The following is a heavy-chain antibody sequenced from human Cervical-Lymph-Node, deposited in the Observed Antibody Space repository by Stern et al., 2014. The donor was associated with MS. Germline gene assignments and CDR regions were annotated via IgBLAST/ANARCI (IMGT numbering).Heavy chain of an antibody. J-gene: IGHJ3*02. CDR2: FDPEDGET. Sequence: QVQLVQSGAEVKKPGASVKVSCKVSGYTLTELSMHWVRQAPGKGLEWMGGFDPEDGETIYAQKFQGRVTMTEDTSTDTAYMELSSLRSEDTAVYYCATDTQWLAPGRRDDAFDIWGQGTMVTVSS. D-gene: IGHD6-19*01. V-gene: IGHV1-24*01. CDR1: GYTLTELS. CDR3: ATDTQWLAPGRRDDAFDI.